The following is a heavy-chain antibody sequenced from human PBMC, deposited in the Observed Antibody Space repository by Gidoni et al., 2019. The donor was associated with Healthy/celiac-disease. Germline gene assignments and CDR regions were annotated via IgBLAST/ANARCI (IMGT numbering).Heavy chain of an antibody. CDR1: GFTFSSYS. V-gene: IGHV3-21*01. Sequence: EVQLVASGGGLVKPGGSLRLSCAASGFTFSSYSMNWVRQAPGKGLEWVSSISSSSSYIYYADSVKGRFTISRDNAKNSLYLQMNSLRAEDTAVYYCARGGPGGDYGDYWGQGTLVTVSS. J-gene: IGHJ4*02. CDR3: ARGGPGGDYGDY. D-gene: IGHD2-15*01. CDR2: ISSSSSYI.